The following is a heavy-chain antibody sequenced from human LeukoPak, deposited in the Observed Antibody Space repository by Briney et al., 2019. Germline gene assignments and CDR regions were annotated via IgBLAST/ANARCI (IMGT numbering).Heavy chain of an antibody. CDR1: GFTFSSYA. J-gene: IGHJ4*02. Sequence: SGGSLRLSCAASGFTFSSYAMHWVRQAPGKGLEWVAVISYDGSNKYYADSVKGRFTISRDNSKNTLYLQMNSLRAEDTAVYYCARGVYWGQGTLVTVSS. CDR3: ARGVY. V-gene: IGHV3-30-3*01. CDR2: ISYDGSNK.